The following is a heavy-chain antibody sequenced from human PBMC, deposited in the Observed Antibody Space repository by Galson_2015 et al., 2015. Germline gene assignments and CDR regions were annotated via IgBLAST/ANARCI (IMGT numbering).Heavy chain of an antibody. CDR3: ANSLRSRDSSGYYYAPEADAFEI. CDR2: ISYDGSNT. Sequence: SLRLSCAASGFTFSSYRMHWVRQAPGKGLEWVAVISYDGSNTYYADSVKGRFTISRDNSKNTMYLQMNSLRAEDTAVYYCANSLRSRDSSGYYYAPEADAFEIWGQGTMVTVSS. CDR1: GFTFSSYR. J-gene: IGHJ3*02. V-gene: IGHV3-30*18. D-gene: IGHD3-22*01.